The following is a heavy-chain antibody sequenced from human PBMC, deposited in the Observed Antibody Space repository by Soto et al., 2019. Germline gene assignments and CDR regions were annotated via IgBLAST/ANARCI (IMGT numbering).Heavy chain of an antibody. CDR1: GFTFSSYA. V-gene: IGHV3-23*01. CDR2: ISGSGGST. Sequence: EVQLLESGGGLVQPGGSLRLSCAASGFTFSSYAMSWVRQAPGKGLEWVSAISGSGGSTYYADSVKGRFTISRDNSKNTLYLQVNGLRAEDTAVYYCASYSIVGATHDFDYWGQGTLVTVSS. J-gene: IGHJ4*02. CDR3: ASYSIVGATHDFDY. D-gene: IGHD1-26*01.